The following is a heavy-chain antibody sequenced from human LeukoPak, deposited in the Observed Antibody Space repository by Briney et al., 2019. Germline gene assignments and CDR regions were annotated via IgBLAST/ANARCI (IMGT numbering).Heavy chain of an antibody. Sequence: GGSLRLSCAASGFTFSNYWMHWVRQAPGKGLEWVSSISSSSSYIYYADSVKGRFTISRDNAKNSLYLQMNSLRAEDTAVYYCARVDSGSYYAFDYWGQGTLVTVSS. CDR3: ARVDSGSYYAFDY. D-gene: IGHD1-26*01. CDR2: ISSSSSYI. V-gene: IGHV3-21*01. CDR1: GFTFSNYW. J-gene: IGHJ4*02.